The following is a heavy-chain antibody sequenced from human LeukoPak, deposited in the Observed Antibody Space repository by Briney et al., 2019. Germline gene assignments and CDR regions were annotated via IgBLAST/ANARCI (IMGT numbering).Heavy chain of an antibody. V-gene: IGHV3-30*02. D-gene: IGHD3-22*01. CDR1: GFTFSSYG. J-gene: IGHJ3*02. CDR3: ARDRMYYYDSSGYPDAFDI. Sequence: GGSLRLSCAASGFTFSSYGMHWVRQAPGKGLEWVAFIRYDGSNKYYADSVKGRFTISRDNAKNSLYLQMNSLRAEDTAVYYCARDRMYYYDSSGYPDAFDIWGQGTMVTVSS. CDR2: IRYDGSNK.